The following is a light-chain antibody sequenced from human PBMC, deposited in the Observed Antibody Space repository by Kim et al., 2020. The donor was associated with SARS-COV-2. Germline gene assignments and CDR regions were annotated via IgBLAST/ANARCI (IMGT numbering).Light chain of an antibody. CDR2: DTS. CDR1: TGAVTSGHY. Sequence: PGGTVTLTGGSSTGAVTSGHYPYWFQQKPGQAPRTLIDDTSNKHSWTPARFSGSLLGGKADLTLSGAQPEDEAEYYCLLSYSGAWVFGGGTKLTVL. V-gene: IGLV7-46*01. CDR3: LLSYSGAWV. J-gene: IGLJ3*02.